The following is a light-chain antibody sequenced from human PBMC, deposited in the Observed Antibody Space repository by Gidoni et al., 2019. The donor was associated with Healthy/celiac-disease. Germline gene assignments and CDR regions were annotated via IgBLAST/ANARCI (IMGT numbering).Light chain of an antibody. CDR3: SSYTSSSTPG. Sequence: QSALTQPASVSGSPGQSITISCTGTSSDVGGYNYVSWYQQHPGKATKLMLYEVSNRPSGFSNRFSGSKSGNTASLTISVLQAEDEADYYCSSYTSSSTPGFGTGTKVTVL. J-gene: IGLJ1*01. V-gene: IGLV2-14*01. CDR1: SSDVGGYNY. CDR2: EVS.